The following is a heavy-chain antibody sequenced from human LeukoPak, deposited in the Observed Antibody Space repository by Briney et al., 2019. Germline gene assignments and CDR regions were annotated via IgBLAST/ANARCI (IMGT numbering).Heavy chain of an antibody. D-gene: IGHD3-3*02. CDR2: ISGSGGTT. V-gene: IGHV3-23*01. Sequence: PGGSLRLSCSASGFSFSTYAMTWVRQAPGKGLEWVSVISGSGGTTAYADSVKGRFSISRDNSKSMLSLQMNSLRAEDTAVYYCASHLPYYYGMDVWGQGTTVTVSS. J-gene: IGHJ6*02. CDR1: GFSFSTYA. CDR3: ASHLPYYYGMDV.